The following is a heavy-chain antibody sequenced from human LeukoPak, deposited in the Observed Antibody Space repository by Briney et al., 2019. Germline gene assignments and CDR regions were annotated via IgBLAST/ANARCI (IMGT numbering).Heavy chain of an antibody. CDR3: ARGRIRRTYFDY. D-gene: IGHD1-14*01. Sequence: SETLSLTCAVYGGSFSGYYWSWIRQPPGKGLGWIGEINHSGSTNYNPSLKSRVTISVDTSKNQFSLKLSSVTAADTAVYYCARGRIRRTYFDYWGQGTLVTVSS. J-gene: IGHJ4*02. V-gene: IGHV4-34*01. CDR1: GGSFSGYY. CDR2: INHSGST.